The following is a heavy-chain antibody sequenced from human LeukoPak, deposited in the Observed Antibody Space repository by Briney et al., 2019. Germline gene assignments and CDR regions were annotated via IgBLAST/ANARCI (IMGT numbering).Heavy chain of an antibody. D-gene: IGHD3-3*01. V-gene: IGHV1-18*01. CDR2: ISAYNGNT. J-gene: IGHJ6*02. CDR3: ARDCEGITIFGVVIYYYGMDV. CDR1: GYTFTSYG. Sequence: ASVKVSCKASGYTFTSYGISWVRQAPGQGLEWMGWISAYNGNTNYAQKFQGRVTMTRDTSISTAYMELSRLRSDDTAVYYCARDCEGITIFGVVIYYYGMDVWGQGTTVTVSS.